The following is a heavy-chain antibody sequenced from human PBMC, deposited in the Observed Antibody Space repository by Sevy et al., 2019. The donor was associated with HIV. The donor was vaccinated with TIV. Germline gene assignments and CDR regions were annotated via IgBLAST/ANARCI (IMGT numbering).Heavy chain of an antibody. V-gene: IGHV4-59*08. J-gene: IGHJ4*02. CDR1: GGSISSYY. CDR3: ARQLRCCHDSSGYYFGYFDY. CDR2: IYYSGST. D-gene: IGHD3-22*01. Sequence: SETLSLTCTVSGGSISSYYWSWIRQPPGKGLEWIGYIYYSGSTNYNPSLKSRVTISVDTSKNQFSLKLSSVTAADTAVYYCARQLRCCHDSSGYYFGYFDYWGQGTLVTVSS.